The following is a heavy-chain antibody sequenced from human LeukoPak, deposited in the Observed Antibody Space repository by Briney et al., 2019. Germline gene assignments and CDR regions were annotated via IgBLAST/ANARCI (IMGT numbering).Heavy chain of an antibody. J-gene: IGHJ3*02. CDR2: IYPGDSDT. V-gene: IGHV5-51*01. Sequence: NHGESLKISCKGSGYSFTSYWIGWVRQMPGKGLEWMGIIYPGDSDTRYSPSFQGQVTISADKSISTAYLQWSSLKASDTAMYYCARGDFLQQLVYDAFDIWGQGTMVTVSS. D-gene: IGHD6-13*01. CDR1: GYSFTSYW. CDR3: ARGDFLQQLVYDAFDI.